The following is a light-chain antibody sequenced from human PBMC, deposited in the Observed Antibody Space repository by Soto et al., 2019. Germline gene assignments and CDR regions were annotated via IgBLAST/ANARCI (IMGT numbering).Light chain of an antibody. J-gene: IGKJ4*01. CDR3: HQYGSSIT. V-gene: IGKV3-20*01. CDR1: QSVSSNF. CDR2: VAS. Sequence: EVVLTQSPGTLSLSPGERATLSCRASQSVSSNFLAWYQQKPGQAPRLLIYVASRRATGIPDRFSGSGSGTDFTLTISRLEPEDFAVYYCHQYGSSITFGGGTKVEIK.